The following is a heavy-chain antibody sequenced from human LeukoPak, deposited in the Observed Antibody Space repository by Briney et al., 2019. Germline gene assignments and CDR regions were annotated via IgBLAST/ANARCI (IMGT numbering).Heavy chain of an antibody. V-gene: IGHV3-30*18. CDR2: ISYDGSKT. J-gene: IGHJ5*02. CDR1: GFTFTSYD. Sequence: GRSLRLSCAASGFTFTSYDMHWVRHAPGKGLEWVAVISYDGSKTYYVDSVKGRFTIPRDNSKNTLYLQMNSLRAEDTAMYYCAKDLTGKTWAAAAWGQGTLVTVSS. D-gene: IGHD1-20*01. CDR3: AKDLTGKTWAAAA.